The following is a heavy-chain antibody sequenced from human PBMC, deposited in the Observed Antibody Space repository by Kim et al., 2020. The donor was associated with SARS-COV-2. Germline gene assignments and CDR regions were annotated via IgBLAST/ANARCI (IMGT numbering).Heavy chain of an antibody. CDR1: GLNFDNSA. Sequence: GGSLRLSCAASGLNFDNSAMNWVRQTPGKGLEWVTVISYDGRNTYYAASVKGRFTISRDNAKSTLYLEIKSLRVEDTALYYCARGNYYESMSLSDYYNGMDVWGQGTTVTVSS. J-gene: IGHJ6*02. V-gene: IGHV3-30-3*01. CDR3: ARGNYYESMSLSDYYNGMDV. D-gene: IGHD3-22*01. CDR2: ISYDGRNT.